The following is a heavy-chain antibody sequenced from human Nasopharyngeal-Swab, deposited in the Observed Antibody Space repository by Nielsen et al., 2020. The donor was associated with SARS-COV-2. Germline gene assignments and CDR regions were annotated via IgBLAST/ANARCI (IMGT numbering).Heavy chain of an antibody. CDR2: IIPVLPIT. CDR3: ARGGWLRRDYYYSYYYMDV. Sequence: SVKVSCKTSGGTFSSYGISWVRQAPGEGLEWMGGIIPVLPITRYAQKFRDRVTITADTSTSTAYMELSSLRSEDTAAYYCARGGWLRRDYYYSYYYMDVWGKGTTVTVSS. V-gene: IGHV1-69*10. CDR1: GGTFSSYG. J-gene: IGHJ6*03. D-gene: IGHD5-24*01.